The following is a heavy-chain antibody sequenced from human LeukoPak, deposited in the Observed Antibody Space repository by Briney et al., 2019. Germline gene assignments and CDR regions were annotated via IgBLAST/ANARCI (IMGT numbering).Heavy chain of an antibody. V-gene: IGHV3-11*01. CDR1: GFTFSDYY. CDR2: ISSSGSTI. J-gene: IGHJ6*02. CDR3: ARVAAPDLYYYYGMDV. Sequence: GGSLRLSCAASGFTFSDYYTSWIRQAPGKGLEWVSYISSSGSTIYYADSVKGRFTISRDNAKNSLYLQMNSLRAEDTAVYYCARVAAPDLYYYYGMDVWGQGTTVTVSS. D-gene: IGHD6-6*01.